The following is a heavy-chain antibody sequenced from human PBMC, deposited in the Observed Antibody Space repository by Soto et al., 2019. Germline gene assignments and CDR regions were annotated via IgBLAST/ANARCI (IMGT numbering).Heavy chain of an antibody. D-gene: IGHD4-17*01. Sequence: SETLSLTCTVSGDSISSYYWSWIRQPPGKGLEWIGYVFHTGSANYNPSLKSRVTMSVDTSKNQFSLNLSSVTAADTAVYYCARSPLSATVPLDFWGQGTLVTVSS. CDR3: ARSPLSATVPLDF. V-gene: IGHV4-59*01. CDR1: GDSISSYY. J-gene: IGHJ4*02. CDR2: VFHTGSA.